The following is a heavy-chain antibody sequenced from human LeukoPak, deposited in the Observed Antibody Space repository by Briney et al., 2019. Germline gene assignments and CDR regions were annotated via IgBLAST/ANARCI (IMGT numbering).Heavy chain of an antibody. V-gene: IGHV1-2*02. CDR3: ARGGLVLRFLELDAFDI. CDR1: GYTFTGYY. Sequence: GASVKVSCKASGYTFTGYYMHWVRQAPGQGLEWMGWINPNSGGTNYAQKFQGRVTMIRDTSISTAYVELSRLRSDDTAVYYCARGGLVLRFLELDAFDIWGQGTMVTVSS. CDR2: INPNSGGT. D-gene: IGHD3-3*01. J-gene: IGHJ3*02.